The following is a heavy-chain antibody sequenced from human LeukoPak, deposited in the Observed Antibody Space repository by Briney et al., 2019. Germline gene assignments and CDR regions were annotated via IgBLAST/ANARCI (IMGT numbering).Heavy chain of an antibody. D-gene: IGHD6-19*01. J-gene: IGHJ4*02. CDR1: GGTFSSYA. Sequence: GASVKVSCKASGGTFSSYAISWVRQAPGQGLEWMGRIIPILGIANYAQKFQGRVTITADKSTSTAYMELSSLRSEDTAVYYCARDVSLGYSSGWYDYWGQGTLVTVSS. CDR2: IIPILGIA. V-gene: IGHV1-69*04. CDR3: ARDVSLGYSSGWYDY.